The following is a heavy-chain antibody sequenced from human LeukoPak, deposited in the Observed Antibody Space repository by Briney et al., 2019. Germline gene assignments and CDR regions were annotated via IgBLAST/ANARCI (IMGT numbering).Heavy chain of an antibody. J-gene: IGHJ3*02. V-gene: IGHV3-53*01. CDR1: GFTVSSNY. CDR2: IYSGGST. D-gene: IGHD3-10*01. CDR3: ARGESSAYDAFDI. Sequence: AGGSLTLSCAASGFTVSSNYMSWVRQAPGKGLEWVSVIYSGGSTYYADSVKGRFTISRDNSKNTLYLQMNSLRAEDTAVYYCARGESSAYDAFDIWAQGTMVSVSS.